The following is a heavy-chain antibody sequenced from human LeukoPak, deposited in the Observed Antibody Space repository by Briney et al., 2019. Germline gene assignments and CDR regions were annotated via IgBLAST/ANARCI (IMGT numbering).Heavy chain of an antibody. V-gene: IGHV1-2*04. D-gene: IGHD6-13*01. CDR1: GYTFTGYY. CDR3: ARDYEAAAGTLDY. J-gene: IGHJ4*02. CDR2: INPNSGGT. Sequence: ASVKVSCKASGYTFTGYYMHWVRQAPGQGLEWMGWINPNSGGTNYAQKFQGWVTMTRGTSISTAYMELSRLRSDDTAVYYCARDYEAAAGTLDYWGQGTLVTVSS.